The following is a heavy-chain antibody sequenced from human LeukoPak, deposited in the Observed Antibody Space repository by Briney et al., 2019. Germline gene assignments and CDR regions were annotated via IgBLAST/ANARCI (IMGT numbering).Heavy chain of an antibody. J-gene: IGHJ4*02. V-gene: IGHV3-53*01. CDR1: EFAVSNNY. D-gene: IGHD2/OR15-2a*01. Sequence: GGSLRLSCAASEFAVSNNYMTWVRQAPGKGLEWVSSIHTDDGTYYADPVKGRFTISRDISRNTLFLQMDALRVEDTAVYYCATPLLGLHYWGQGTLVTVSS. CDR3: ATPLLGLHY. CDR2: IHTDDGT.